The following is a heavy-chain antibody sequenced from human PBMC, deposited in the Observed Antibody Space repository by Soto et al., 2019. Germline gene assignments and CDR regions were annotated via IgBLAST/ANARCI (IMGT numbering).Heavy chain of an antibody. Sequence: SETLALTCTVSGGFISGRTYYWGWIRQPPGKGLEWIASVYYSGTTYYNPSLKSRVTISVDTSKNQVSLKLTSVTAADTAVYYCARQPGITLTYLYGMDLWGQGTTVTVSS. CDR2: VYYSGTT. D-gene: IGHD3-16*01. CDR1: GGFISGRTYY. V-gene: IGHV4-39*01. J-gene: IGHJ6*02. CDR3: ARQPGITLTYLYGMDL.